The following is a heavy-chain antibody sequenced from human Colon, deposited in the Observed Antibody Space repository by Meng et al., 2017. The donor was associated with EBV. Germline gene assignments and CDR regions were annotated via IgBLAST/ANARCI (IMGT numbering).Heavy chain of an antibody. CDR1: GGSMSSGDYF. CDR2: IYYSGNT. J-gene: IGHJ5*02. CDR3: ARAEYYNWFDP. Sequence: QVQVQESGPGLVKPSQXLSLTCTVSGGSMSSGDYFWNWIRQPPGKGLEWIGYIYYSGNTYYNPSLKSRVTISIDTSKNQFSLKLSSVTAADTAVYYCARAEYYNWFDPWGQGTRVTVAA. V-gene: IGHV4-30-4*01. D-gene: IGHD1-14*01.